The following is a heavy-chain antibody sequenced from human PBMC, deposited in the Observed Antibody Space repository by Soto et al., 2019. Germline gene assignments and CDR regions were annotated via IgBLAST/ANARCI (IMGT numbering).Heavy chain of an antibody. Sequence: GGSLRLSCAVSGFIFSSYGMHWVRQAPGRGLEWVAVISYDGSNKYYADSVKGRFTISRDNSKNTLYLQMNSLRAEDTAVYYCAKDYDFWSGYLNYWGPGTLVTVSS. CDR1: GFIFSSYG. V-gene: IGHV3-30*18. D-gene: IGHD3-3*01. CDR2: ISYDGSNK. J-gene: IGHJ4*02. CDR3: AKDYDFWSGYLNY.